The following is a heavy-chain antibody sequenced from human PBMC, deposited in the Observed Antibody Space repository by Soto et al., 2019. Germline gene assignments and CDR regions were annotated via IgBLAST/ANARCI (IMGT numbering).Heavy chain of an antibody. CDR1: GFAFSDYY. CDR3: ARDSVFYGDYELNYFDY. CDR2: MSSSSSYT. J-gene: IGHJ4*02. D-gene: IGHD4-17*01. Sequence: QVQLVESGGGLVKPGGSLRLSCAASGFAFSDYYMSWIRQAPGKGLEWVSYMSSSSSYTNYADSVKGRFTISRDNAKNSLYPQMNSLRAEDTAVYYCARDSVFYGDYELNYFDYWGQGTLVTVSS. V-gene: IGHV3-11*05.